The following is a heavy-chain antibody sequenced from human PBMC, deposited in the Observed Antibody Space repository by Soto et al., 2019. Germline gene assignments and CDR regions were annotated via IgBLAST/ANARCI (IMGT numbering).Heavy chain of an antibody. CDR2: IWYDGSNK. Sequence: GGSLRLSCAASGFTFSSYGMHWVRQAPGKGLEWVAVIWYDGSNKYYADSVKGRFTISRDNSKNTLYLQMNSLRAEDTAVYYCARDFNKYYYGSGSYPRPRTSAGMDVGGQGTTVTVSS. CDR1: GFTFSSYG. D-gene: IGHD3-10*01. V-gene: IGHV3-33*01. CDR3: ARDFNKYYYGSGSYPRPRTSAGMDV. J-gene: IGHJ6*02.